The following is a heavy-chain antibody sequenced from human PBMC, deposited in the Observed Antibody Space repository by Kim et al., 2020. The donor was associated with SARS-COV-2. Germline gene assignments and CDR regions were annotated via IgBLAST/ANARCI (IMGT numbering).Heavy chain of an antibody. D-gene: IGHD3-16*02. V-gene: IGHV7-4-1*02. CDR3: ARVIWGTYRYTDY. CDR1: GYTFTNNA. Sequence: ASVKVSCKASGYTFTNNAISWVLQAPGQGLEWMGWINTDTGNPTYAQASTRRFVFSVDTSVTTAYLQISSLEAEDTALYYCARVIWGTYRYTDYWGQGTLVTVSS. CDR2: INTDTGNP. J-gene: IGHJ4*02.